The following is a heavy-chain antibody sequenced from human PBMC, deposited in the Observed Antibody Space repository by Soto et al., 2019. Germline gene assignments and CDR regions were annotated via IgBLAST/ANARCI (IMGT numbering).Heavy chain of an antibody. Sequence: ASVKVSCKASGGTFSSYAISWVRQAPGQGLEWMGGIIPIFGTANYAQKFQGRVTITADESTSTAYMELSSLRSEDTAVYYCARVGGIVGATLPNSGYYYYYGMDVWGQGTTVTVSS. CDR2: IIPIFGTA. D-gene: IGHD1-26*01. V-gene: IGHV1-69*13. CDR3: ARVGGIVGATLPNSGYYYYYGMDV. CDR1: GGTFSSYA. J-gene: IGHJ6*02.